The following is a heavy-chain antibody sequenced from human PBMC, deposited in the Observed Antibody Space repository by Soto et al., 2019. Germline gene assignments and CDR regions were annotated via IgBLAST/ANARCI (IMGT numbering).Heavy chain of an antibody. Sequence: PSETLSLTCTVSGGSISSYYWSWIRQSPGKGLEWIGNIYYSGSTNYNPSLKSRVIISVDTSKNQFSLKLSSVTAADTAVYYCARDRPGDYGDYEYYFGYWGQGTLVTVSS. CDR1: GGSISSYY. CDR2: IYYSGST. J-gene: IGHJ4*02. V-gene: IGHV4-59*12. D-gene: IGHD4-17*01. CDR3: ARDRPGDYGDYEYYFGY.